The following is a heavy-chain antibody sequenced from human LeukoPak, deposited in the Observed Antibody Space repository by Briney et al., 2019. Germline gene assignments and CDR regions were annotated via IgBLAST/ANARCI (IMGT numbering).Heavy chain of an antibody. Sequence: PGGSLRLSCAASGFTFSSYAMSWVRQAPGKGLEWVSAISGSGGSTYYADSVKGRFTISRDNSKNTLYLQMNSLRAGDTAVYYCARSERTSGYCSGGSCLYYFDYWGQGTLVTVSS. CDR1: GFTFSSYA. D-gene: IGHD2-15*01. V-gene: IGHV3-23*01. CDR3: ARSERTSGYCSGGSCLYYFDY. CDR2: ISGSGGST. J-gene: IGHJ4*02.